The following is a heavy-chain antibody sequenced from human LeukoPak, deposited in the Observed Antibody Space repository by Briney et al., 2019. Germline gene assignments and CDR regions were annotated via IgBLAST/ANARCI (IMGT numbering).Heavy chain of an antibody. CDR2: IYYSGST. CDR3: ARRGYSYGPDY. D-gene: IGHD5-18*01. CDR1: GGSISSSSYY. J-gene: IGHJ4*02. V-gene: IGHV4-39*01. Sequence: TSETLSLTCTVSGGSISSSSYYWGWIRQPPGKGLEWIGSIYYSGSTYYNPSLKSRVTISVDTSKNQFSLKLSSVTAADTAVYYCARRGYSYGPDYWGQGTLVTVSS.